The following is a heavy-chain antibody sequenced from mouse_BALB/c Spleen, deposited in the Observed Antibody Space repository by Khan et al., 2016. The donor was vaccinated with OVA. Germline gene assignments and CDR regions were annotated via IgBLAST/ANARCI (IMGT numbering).Heavy chain of an antibody. J-gene: IGHJ3*01. V-gene: IGHV1-81*01. D-gene: IGHD1-1*01. CDR2: IYPGSGDI. CDR3: ARGGYGTSGAY. CDR1: GYIFTDYV. Sequence: VQLQESGPELVKPGASVKMSCKASGYIFTDYVLTWVKQRTGQGLEWIGEIYPGSGDIYYNEKFKGKATLTADKFSKIAYIQLNSLTSEDSAVYFCARGGYGTSGAYWGQGTLVTVSA.